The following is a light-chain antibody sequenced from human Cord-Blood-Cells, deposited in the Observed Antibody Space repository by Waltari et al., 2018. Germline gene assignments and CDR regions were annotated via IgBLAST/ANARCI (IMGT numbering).Light chain of an antibody. J-gene: IGKJ4*01. CDR3: QQLNSYTLT. V-gene: IGKV1-9*01. CDR2: AAS. CDR1: QGISSY. Sequence: IQLTQSPSSLSASVGDRVTITCRASQGISSYLACYQQKPGKAPKLLIYAASTLQSGVPSRFSGSGSGTDFTLTISSLQPEDFATYYCQQLNSYTLTFGGGTKVEIK.